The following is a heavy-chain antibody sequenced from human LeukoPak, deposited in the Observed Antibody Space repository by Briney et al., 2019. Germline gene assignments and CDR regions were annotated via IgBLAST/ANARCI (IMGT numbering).Heavy chain of an antibody. CDR1: GYIFNGYY. J-gene: IGHJ4*02. Sequence: VASVKVSCKASGYIFNGYYIHWVRQAPGQGLEWMGWINPNSGGTNYAQKFQGRVTMTRDTSISTAYMEMSRLRYDDTAVYYCATEYYYDSSGYSKHPYFDYWGQGTLVTVSS. D-gene: IGHD3-22*01. CDR2: INPNSGGT. CDR3: ATEYYYDSSGYSKHPYFDY. V-gene: IGHV1-2*02.